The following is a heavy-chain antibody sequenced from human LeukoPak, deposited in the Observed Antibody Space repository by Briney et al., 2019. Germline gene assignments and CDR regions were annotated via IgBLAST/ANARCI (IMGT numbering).Heavy chain of an antibody. J-gene: IGHJ3*02. V-gene: IGHV3-30*02. CDR2: IRYDGSNK. CDR1: GFTFSSYG. Sequence: GGSLRLSCAASGFTFSSYGMHWVRQAPGKGLEWVAFIRYDGSNKYYADSVKGRFTISRDNSKNTLYLQMNSLRAEDTAVYYCARGVDVGDAFDIWGQGTMVTVSS. CDR3: ARGVDVGDAFDI. D-gene: IGHD5/OR15-5a*01.